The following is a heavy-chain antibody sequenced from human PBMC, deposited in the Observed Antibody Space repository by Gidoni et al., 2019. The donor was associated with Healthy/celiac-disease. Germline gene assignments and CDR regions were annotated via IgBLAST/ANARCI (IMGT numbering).Heavy chain of an antibody. CDR2: INHSGST. CDR1: GGSFSGYY. CDR3: ARGRGGYYDILTGLMTRYYFDY. J-gene: IGHJ4*02. V-gene: IGHV4-34*01. D-gene: IGHD3-9*01. Sequence: QVQLQQWGAGLLKPSETLSLTCAVYGGSFSGYYWSWIRQPPGKGLEWIGEINHSGSTNYNPSLKSRVTISVDTSKNQFSLKLSSVTAADTAVYYCARGRGGYYDILTGLMTRYYFDYWGQGTLVTVSS.